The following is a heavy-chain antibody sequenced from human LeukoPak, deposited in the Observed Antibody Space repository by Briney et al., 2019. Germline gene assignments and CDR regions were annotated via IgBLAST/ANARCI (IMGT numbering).Heavy chain of an antibody. V-gene: IGHV1-46*01. D-gene: IGHD5-24*01. CDR3: ARAERWSQCDY. Sequence: ASVKVSCKASGYTFTNYYMHWVRQAPGQGLEWMGIIIPSGGTTTYAQKFQGRVTMTRDTSTSTVYMELSSLRFEDTAVYYCARAERWSQCDYWGQGTLVTVSS. CDR1: GYTFTNYY. CDR2: IIPSGGTT. J-gene: IGHJ4*02.